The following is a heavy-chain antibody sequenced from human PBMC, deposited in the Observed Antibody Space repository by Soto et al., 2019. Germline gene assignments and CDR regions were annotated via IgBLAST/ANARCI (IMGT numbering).Heavy chain of an antibody. D-gene: IGHD6-19*01. Sequence: QVQLVESGGGVVQPGRSLRLSCAASGFTFSSYAMHWVRQAPGKGLEWVAVISYDGSNKYYADSVKGRFTISRDNSKTTLYLQMNSLRAEDTAVYYCARDSGWLDYWGQGTLVTVSS. J-gene: IGHJ4*02. CDR2: ISYDGSNK. CDR1: GFTFSSYA. CDR3: ARDSGWLDY. V-gene: IGHV3-30-3*01.